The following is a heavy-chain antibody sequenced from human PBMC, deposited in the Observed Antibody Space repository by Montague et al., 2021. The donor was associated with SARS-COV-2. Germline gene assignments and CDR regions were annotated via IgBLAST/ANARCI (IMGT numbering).Heavy chain of an antibody. V-gene: IGHV3-48*03. CDR3: ARDSLFRSGYSSGWPDY. CDR2: ISSSGSTI. D-gene: IGHD6-19*01. J-gene: IGHJ4*02. Sequence: SLRLSCAASGFTFSSYEMNWVRQAPGKGLEWVSYISSSGSTIYYADSVKGRFTISRDNAKNSLYLQMNSLRAEDTAVYYCARDSLFRSGYSSGWPDYWGQGTLVTASS. CDR1: GFTFSSYE.